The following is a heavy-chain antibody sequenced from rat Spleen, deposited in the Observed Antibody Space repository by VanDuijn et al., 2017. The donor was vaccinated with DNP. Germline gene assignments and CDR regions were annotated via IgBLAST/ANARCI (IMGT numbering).Heavy chain of an antibody. D-gene: IGHD1-4*01. Sequence: EVQLQESGPGLVKPSQSLSLTGSVTGSSITTSYRWHWIRNFPGNKLEWMGYIDSVGRTKYNPSLNSRISITRDISKNQFFLQMDSVTPEETATYHGAGSLPGYGYFDIWGHGVMVTVSS. J-gene: IGHJ2*01. CDR3: AGSLPGYGYFDI. CDR2: IDSVGRT. V-gene: IGHV3-3*01. CDR1: GSSITTSYR.